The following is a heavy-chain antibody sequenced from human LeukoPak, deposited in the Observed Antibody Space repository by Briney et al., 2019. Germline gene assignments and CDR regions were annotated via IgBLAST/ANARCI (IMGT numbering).Heavy chain of an antibody. V-gene: IGHV3-23*01. Sequence: GGSLRLSCAASGFTFSSYAMSWVRQAPGKGLEWVSAISGSGGSTYYADSVKGRFTISRDNSKNTLYLQMNSLRAEDTAVYYRAKGMRDCSGGSCLPYYYYYMDVCGKGTTVTVSS. D-gene: IGHD2-15*01. CDR2: ISGSGGST. CDR3: AKGMRDCSGGSCLPYYYYYMDV. CDR1: GFTFSSYA. J-gene: IGHJ6*03.